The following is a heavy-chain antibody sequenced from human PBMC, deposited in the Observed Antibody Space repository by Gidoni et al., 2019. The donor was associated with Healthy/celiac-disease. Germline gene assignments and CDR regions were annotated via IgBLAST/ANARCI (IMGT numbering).Heavy chain of an antibody. Sequence: QVQLQQWGAGLLKPSETLSLTCAVYGGSFSGYYWSWIRQPPGKGLEWIGEINHSGSTNYNPSLKSRVTISVDTSKNQFSLKLSSVTAADTAVYYCARACRGSSCYYYYGMDVWGQGTTVTVSS. J-gene: IGHJ6*02. V-gene: IGHV4-34*01. CDR1: GGSFSGYY. D-gene: IGHD2-15*01. CDR2: INHSGST. CDR3: ARACRGSSCYYYYGMDV.